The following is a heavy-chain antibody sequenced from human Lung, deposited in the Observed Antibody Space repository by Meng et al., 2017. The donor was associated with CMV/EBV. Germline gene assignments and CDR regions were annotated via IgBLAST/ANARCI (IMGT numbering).Heavy chain of an antibody. CDR2: INHSGST. CDR3: ARYTIFHHYHGMDV. Sequence: SXTLSLXCAAYGGSFSGYYWSWIRQPPGKGLEWIGEINHSGSTNYNPSLKSRVTISVDTSKNQFSLKLSSVTAADTAVYYCARYTIFHHYHGMDVWGQGSTVTSSS. J-gene: IGHJ6*02. V-gene: IGHV4-34*01. D-gene: IGHD3-3*01. CDR1: GGSFSGYY.